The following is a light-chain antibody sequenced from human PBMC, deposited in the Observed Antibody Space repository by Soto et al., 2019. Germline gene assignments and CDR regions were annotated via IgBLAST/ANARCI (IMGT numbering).Light chain of an antibody. V-gene: IGLV2-8*01. J-gene: IGLJ2*01. CDR2: EVT. Sequence: QSALTQPPSASGSPGQSVTISCTGTSSDIGDYDYVSWYQQHPGKAPKLIIYEVTKRPSGVPDRFSGSKSGNSASLTVSGLHAEDEGDYFCSSYARRNNLLFGGGTKLTVL. CDR3: SSYARRNNLL. CDR1: SSDIGDYDY.